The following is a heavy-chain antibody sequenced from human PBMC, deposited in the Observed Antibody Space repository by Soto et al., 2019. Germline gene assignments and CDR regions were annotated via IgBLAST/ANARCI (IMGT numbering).Heavy chain of an antibody. CDR2: IIPIFGTA. V-gene: IGHV1-69*13. CDR3: ARDCSGGSCPGIDY. Sequence: SVKVSCKASGGTFSSYAISWVRQAPGQGLEWMGGIIPIFGTANYAQKFQGRVTITADESTSTAYMELSSLRSEDTAVYYCARDCSGGSCPGIDYWGQGTLVTVSS. D-gene: IGHD2-15*01. J-gene: IGHJ4*02. CDR1: GGTFSSYA.